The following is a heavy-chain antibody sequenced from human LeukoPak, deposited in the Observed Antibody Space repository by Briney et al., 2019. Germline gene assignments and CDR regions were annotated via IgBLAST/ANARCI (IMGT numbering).Heavy chain of an antibody. CDR1: GGSISSYY. CDR3: ARQLRGEAVAGHLQPFDY. Sequence: PSETLSLTCTVSGGSISSYYWNWIRQPPGKGLEWIGYIYYSGSTNYNPSLKSRVTISVDTSKNQFSLKLSSVTATDTAVYFCARQLRGEAVAGHLQPFDYWGQGTLVTVSS. J-gene: IGHJ4*02. D-gene: IGHD6-19*01. V-gene: IGHV4-59*08. CDR2: IYYSGST.